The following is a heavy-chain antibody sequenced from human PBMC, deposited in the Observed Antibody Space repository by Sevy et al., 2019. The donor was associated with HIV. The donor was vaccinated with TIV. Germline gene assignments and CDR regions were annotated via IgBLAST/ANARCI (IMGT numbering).Heavy chain of an antibody. CDR1: GFTFSDYY. J-gene: IGHJ6*02. CDR2: ISSSGSTI. D-gene: IGHD1-26*01. Sequence: GGALRLSCAASGFTFSDYYMSWIRQAPGKGLEWVSYISSSGSTIYYADSVKGRFTISRDNAKNSLYLQMNSLRAEDTAVYYCARASYNGSYQTHHYYYYGMDVWGQGTTVTVSS. V-gene: IGHV3-11*01. CDR3: ARASYNGSYQTHHYYYYGMDV.